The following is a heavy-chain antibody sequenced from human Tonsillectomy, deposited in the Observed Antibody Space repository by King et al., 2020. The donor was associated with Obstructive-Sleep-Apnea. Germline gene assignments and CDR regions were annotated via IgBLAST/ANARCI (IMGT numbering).Heavy chain of an antibody. V-gene: IGHV4-39*07. J-gene: IGHJ6*02. CDR3: AREDGYNYYGMDV. CDR2: IYYSGST. D-gene: IGHD5-24*01. CDR1: GGSISSSSYY. Sequence: LQLQESGPGLVKPSETLSLTCTVSGGSISSSSYYWGWIRQPPGKGLEWIGSIYYSGSTDYNPSLKSRVSISVDTPKNQVSLKLSSVTAADTAVYYCAREDGYNYYGMDVWGQGTTVTVSS.